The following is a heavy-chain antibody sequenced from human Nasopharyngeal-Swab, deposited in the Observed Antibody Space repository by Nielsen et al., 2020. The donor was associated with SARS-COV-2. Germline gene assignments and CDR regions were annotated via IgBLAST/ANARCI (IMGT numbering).Heavy chain of an antibody. CDR2: INTNTGNP. D-gene: IGHD6-13*01. V-gene: IGHV7-4-1*02. CDR1: GYTFTNYA. Sequence: ASVKVSCKASGYTFTNYAMNWVRQAPGQGLEWMAWINTNTGNPTYAQGFTGRFVFSLDTSVSTAYLQISSLKAEDTAVYYCARATTRAAAGILGYWGQGTLVTVSS. J-gene: IGHJ4*02. CDR3: ARATTRAAAGILGY.